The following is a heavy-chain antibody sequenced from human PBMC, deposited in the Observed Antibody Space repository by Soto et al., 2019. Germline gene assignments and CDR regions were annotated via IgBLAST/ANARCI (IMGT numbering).Heavy chain of an antibody. CDR2: ISAYNGNT. Sequence: GASVKVSCKASGYTFTSYGISWVRQAPGQGXEWMGWISAYNGNTNYAQKLQGRVTMTTDTSTSTAYMELRSLRSDDTAVYYCARDGGGYPREDYYYYGMDVWGQGTTVTVSS. CDR3: ARDGGGYPREDYYYYGMDV. J-gene: IGHJ6*02. V-gene: IGHV1-18*01. CDR1: GYTFTSYG. D-gene: IGHD5-12*01.